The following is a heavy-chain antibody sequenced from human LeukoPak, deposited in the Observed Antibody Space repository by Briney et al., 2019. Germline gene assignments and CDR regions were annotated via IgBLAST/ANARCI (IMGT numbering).Heavy chain of an antibody. Sequence: GGSLRLSCAASGFTFSSYGMHWVRQAPGKGLEWVAVISNDGSKKYYADSVKGRSTISRDNSKNTLYLQMNSLRAEDTSVYYCAKGLTGVAPPFDYWGQGTLVTVSS. CDR3: AKGLTGVAPPFDY. CDR2: ISNDGSKK. V-gene: IGHV3-30*18. J-gene: IGHJ4*02. CDR1: GFTFSSYG. D-gene: IGHD2-8*01.